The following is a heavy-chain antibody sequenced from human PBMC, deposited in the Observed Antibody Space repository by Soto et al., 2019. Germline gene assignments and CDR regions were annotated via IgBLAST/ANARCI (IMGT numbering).Heavy chain of an antibody. D-gene: IGHD6-19*01. CDR2: IRSKTNSYAT. J-gene: IGHJ4*02. CDR1: GFAFGGSA. V-gene: IGHV3-73*01. Sequence: GGSLRLSCAASGFAFGGSAMHWVRQASGKGLEWVGHIRSKTNSYATAYAESVKGRFTISRDDSMNTAYLQMNSLKTEDTAVYFCTRQTDAVQWLVVPTDYNFDYWGQGTLVTVSS. CDR3: TRQTDAVQWLVVPTDYNFDY.